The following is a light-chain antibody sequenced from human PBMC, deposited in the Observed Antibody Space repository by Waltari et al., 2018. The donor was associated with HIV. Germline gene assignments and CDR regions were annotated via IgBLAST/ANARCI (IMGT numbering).Light chain of an antibody. CDR1: KLGHKS. Sequence: SYELTQPPSVSVSPGQTAIITCSGDKLGHKSVSWYQQRPGQSPLLVIYQDNKRPSGILERFSGSNSGNTATLTISRVEAGDEADYYCQLWDTIPDRRVFGGGTKLTVL. V-gene: IGLV3-1*01. CDR2: QDN. J-gene: IGLJ3*02. CDR3: QLWDTIPDRRV.